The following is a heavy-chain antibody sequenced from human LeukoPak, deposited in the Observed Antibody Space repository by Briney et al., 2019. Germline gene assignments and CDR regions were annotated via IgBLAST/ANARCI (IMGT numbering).Heavy chain of an antibody. J-gene: IGHJ6*02. D-gene: IGHD6-13*01. V-gene: IGHV3-30-3*01. CDR2: ISYDGSNK. CDR1: GFTFSSYA. Sequence: GGSLRLSCAASGFTFSSYAMHWVRQAPGKGLEWVAVISYDGSNKYYADSVKGRFTISRDNSKNTLYLQMNSLRAEDMAVYYCARDRASIAAAGTYYYYGMDVWGQGTTVTVSS. CDR3: ARDRASIAAAGTYYYYGMDV.